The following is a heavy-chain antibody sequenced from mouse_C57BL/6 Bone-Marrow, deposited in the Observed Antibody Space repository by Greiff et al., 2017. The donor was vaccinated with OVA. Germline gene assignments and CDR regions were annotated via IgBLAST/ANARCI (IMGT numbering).Heavy chain of an antibody. CDR3: ARDDYDYYYAMDY. D-gene: IGHD2-4*01. Sequence: QVQLQQPGAELVRPESSVKLSCKASGYTFTSYWMHWVKQRPIQGLEWIGNIDPSDSETHYNQKFKDKATLTVDKSSSTAYMQLSSLTSEDSAVYYCARDDYDYYYAMDYWGQGTSVTVSS. CDR2: IDPSDSET. V-gene: IGHV1-52*01. CDR1: GYTFTSYW. J-gene: IGHJ4*01.